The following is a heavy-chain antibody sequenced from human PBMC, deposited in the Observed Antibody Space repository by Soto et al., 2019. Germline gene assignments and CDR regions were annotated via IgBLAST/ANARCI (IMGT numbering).Heavy chain of an antibody. CDR3: ARGTVGSMAV. D-gene: IGHD1-26*01. CDR1: GSTFSRYA. V-gene: IGHV1-3*01. Sequence: QVQLVQSGAEVKKPGASVKVSCKASGSTFSRYAMHWVRQAPGQRLEWMGWINAGNGNTKYSQKFQGRVSITRDTSANPAYMELSSLRSEDTAVYYCARGTVGSMAVWGQGTMVIVSS. CDR2: INAGNGNT. J-gene: IGHJ3*01.